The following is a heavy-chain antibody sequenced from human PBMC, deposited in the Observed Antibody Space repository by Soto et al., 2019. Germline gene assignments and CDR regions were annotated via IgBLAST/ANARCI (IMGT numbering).Heavy chain of an antibody. Sequence: GGSLRLSCAASGFTFSSYAMSWVRQAPGKGLEWVSAISGSGGSTYYADSVKGRFTISRDNAKDSLYLQMNSLRAEDTAVYYCARESGSDAFDIWGQGTMVTVSS. J-gene: IGHJ3*02. CDR2: ISGSGGST. V-gene: IGHV3-23*01. CDR3: ARESGSDAFDI. CDR1: GFTFSSYA.